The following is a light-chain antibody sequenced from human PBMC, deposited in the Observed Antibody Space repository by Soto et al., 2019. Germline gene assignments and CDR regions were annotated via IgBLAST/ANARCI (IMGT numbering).Light chain of an antibody. CDR3: QSYDATFVV. CDR1: SGNIASNY. Sequence: NFILTQPHSVSESPGKTLTISCTRSSGNIASNYVRWHQQRPGSAPTTVIYDNNQRPAGVPDRFSGSIDSSSNSASLTLSGLKTEDEADYFCQSYDATFVVFGGGTKVTVL. CDR2: DNN. V-gene: IGLV6-57*04. J-gene: IGLJ2*01.